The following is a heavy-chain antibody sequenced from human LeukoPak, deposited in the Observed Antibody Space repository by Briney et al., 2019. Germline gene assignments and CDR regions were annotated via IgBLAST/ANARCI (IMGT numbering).Heavy chain of an antibody. J-gene: IGHJ6*02. Sequence: GGSLRLSCAASGFTFSSYGMHWVRQAPGKGLEWVAVISYDGSNKYYADSVKGRFTISRDNAENTLYLQMNSQRPGDTAVYFCARGGFKYNYYDALDVWGPGTTVTVSS. D-gene: IGHD2-15*01. V-gene: IGHV3-30*03. CDR2: ISYDGSNK. CDR3: ARGGFKYNYYDALDV. CDR1: GFTFSSYG.